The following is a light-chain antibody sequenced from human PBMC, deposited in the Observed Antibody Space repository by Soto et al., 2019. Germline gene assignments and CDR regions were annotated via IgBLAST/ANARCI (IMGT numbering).Light chain of an antibody. CDR2: DVS. V-gene: IGLV2-11*01. Sequence: QSALTQPRSVSGSPGQSVTISCTGTSSDVGAYNYVSWYQHHPGKAPKVMIYDVSERPSGVPDRFSGSKSHNKASLTISGLQAEDEADYYCCSYAGSYSWVFGGGTKLTVL. CDR1: SSDVGAYNY. J-gene: IGLJ3*02. CDR3: CSYAGSYSWV.